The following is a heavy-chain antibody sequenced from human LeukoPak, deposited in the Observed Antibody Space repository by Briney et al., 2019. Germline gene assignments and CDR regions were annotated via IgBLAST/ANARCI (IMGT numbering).Heavy chain of an antibody. Sequence: SETLSLTCAVYGGSFSGYYWGWIRQPPGKGLEWIGSIYSSGSTYYNASLQSRVTISIETSKNQISLRLNSVAAADTAMYYCAKSGGYGLIDYWGQGTLVTVSS. J-gene: IGHJ4*02. CDR1: GGSFSGYY. CDR2: IYSSGST. V-gene: IGHV4-34*01. D-gene: IGHD1-26*01. CDR3: AKSGGYGLIDY.